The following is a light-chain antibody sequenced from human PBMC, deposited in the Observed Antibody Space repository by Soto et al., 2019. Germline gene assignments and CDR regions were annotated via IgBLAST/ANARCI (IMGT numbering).Light chain of an antibody. V-gene: IGLV2-8*01. J-gene: IGLJ1*01. CDR2: EVN. CDR1: SSDVGGYNY. CDR3: SSYGGYYNYV. Sequence: LTQPPSASGSPGQSVTISCTGTSSDVGGYNYVSWYQQYPGKAPKLMIYEVNKRPSGVPDRFSGSKSGNTASLTVSGLQAEDEADYYCSSYGGYYNYVFGTGTKVTVL.